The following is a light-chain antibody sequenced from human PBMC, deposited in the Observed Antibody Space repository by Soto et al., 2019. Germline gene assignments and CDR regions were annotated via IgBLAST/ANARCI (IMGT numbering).Light chain of an antibody. CDR2: GAS. CDR3: QQYNSYPWT. Sequence: DIQLTQCPSSRSASVGYRVPIPCRGSQSIISYLNWYQQRQGKAPKFLIYGASTLHSGVPSRFSGSGSGTDFTLTISSLQPDDFETYSCQQYNSYPWTFGQGTKVDIK. CDR1: QSIISY. V-gene: IGKV1-16*01. J-gene: IGKJ1*01.